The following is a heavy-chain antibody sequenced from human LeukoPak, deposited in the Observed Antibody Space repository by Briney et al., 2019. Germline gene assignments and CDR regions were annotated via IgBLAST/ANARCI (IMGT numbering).Heavy chain of an antibody. CDR2: ISYDGSNK. CDR3: VREPRSPCFDY. J-gene: IGHJ4*02. CDR1: GFTFSSYA. Sequence: GGSLRLSCAASGFTFSSYAMHWVRQAPGKGLEWVAVISYDGSNKYYADSVKGRFTISRDNAKNSLYLQMNSLRAEDTAVYYCVREPRSPCFDYWGQGTLVTVSS. V-gene: IGHV3-30*04.